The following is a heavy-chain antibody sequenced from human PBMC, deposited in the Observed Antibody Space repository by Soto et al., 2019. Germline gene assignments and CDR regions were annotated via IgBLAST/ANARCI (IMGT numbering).Heavy chain of an antibody. D-gene: IGHD5-18*01. J-gene: IGHJ4*02. CDR3: ARAGYSYGTGYYFDY. V-gene: IGHV4-59*01. CDR1: GGSISSYY. Sequence: SETLSLTCTVSGGSISSYYWSWIRQPPGKGLEWIGYIYYSGSTYYNPSLKSRVTISIDTSKNQFSLQLSSVTAADTAVYYCARAGYSYGTGYYFDYWGQGTLVTVSS. CDR2: IYYSGST.